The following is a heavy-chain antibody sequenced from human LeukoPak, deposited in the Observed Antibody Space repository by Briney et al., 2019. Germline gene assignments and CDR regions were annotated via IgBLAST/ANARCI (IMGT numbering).Heavy chain of an antibody. CDR3: ARDYFSAGTRGFFDY. V-gene: IGHV4-4*02. CDR2: IYHDGST. D-gene: IGHD6-19*01. J-gene: IGHJ4*02. Sequence: PSETLSLTCAVSGGSISSNNWWIWVRQSPEKGLEWIGEIYHDGSTNYNPSLKSRVTISMDKSKNQLSLKLNFVTAADTAVYYCARDYFSAGTRGFFDYWGQGTLVTVSS. CDR1: GGSISSNNW.